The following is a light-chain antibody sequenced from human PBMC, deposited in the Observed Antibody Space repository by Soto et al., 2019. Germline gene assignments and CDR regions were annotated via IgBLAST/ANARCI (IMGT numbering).Light chain of an antibody. CDR3: SSYTSSSTRV. CDR2: DVS. J-gene: IGLJ2*01. V-gene: IGLV2-14*01. CDR1: SSDVGGYNY. Sequence: QSLLTQPSSVSGSPGQSITISCTGTSSDVGGYNYVSWHQQHPGKAPKLMIYDVSNRPSGVSNRFSGSKSGNTASLTISGLQAEDEADYYCSSYTSSSTRVFGGGTKVTVL.